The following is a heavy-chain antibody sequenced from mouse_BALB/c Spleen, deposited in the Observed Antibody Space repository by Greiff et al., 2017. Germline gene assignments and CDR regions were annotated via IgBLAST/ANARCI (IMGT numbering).Heavy chain of an antibody. CDR1: GYTFTSYT. D-gene: IGHD6-1*01. CDR2: INPSSGYT. CDR3: ARGQDWYFDV. V-gene: IGHV1-4*02. Sequence: QVQLQQSAAELARPGASVKMSCKASGYTFTSYTMHWVKQRPGQGLEWIGYINPSSGYTEYNQKFKDKTTLTADKSSSTAYMQLSSLTSEDSAVYYCARGQDWYFDVWGAGTTVTVSS. J-gene: IGHJ1*01.